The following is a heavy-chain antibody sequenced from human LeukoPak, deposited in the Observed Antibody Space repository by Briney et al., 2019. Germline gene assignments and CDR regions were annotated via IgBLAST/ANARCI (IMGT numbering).Heavy chain of an antibody. V-gene: IGHV3-30*14. CDR3: ARERVPSGSYFDY. D-gene: IGHD1-26*01. CDR1: GFTFSHYA. J-gene: IGHJ4*02. CDR2: ISYDGSNK. Sequence: PGGSLRLSCAASGFTFSHYAMHWVRQAPGKGLEWVAVISYDGSNKYYADSVKGRFTISRDESKNTLYLQMNSLRAEDTGLYYCARERVPSGSYFDYWGQGTLVTVSS.